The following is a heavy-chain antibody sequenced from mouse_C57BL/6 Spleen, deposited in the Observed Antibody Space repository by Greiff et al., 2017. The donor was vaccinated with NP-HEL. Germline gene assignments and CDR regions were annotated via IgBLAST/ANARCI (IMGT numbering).Heavy chain of an antibody. J-gene: IGHJ1*03. Sequence: EVKLMESGGGLVQPGGSLKLSCAASGFTFSDYYMYWVRQTPEKRLEWVAYISNGGGSTYYPDTVKGRFTISRDNAKNTLYLQMSRLKSEDTAMYYCARSNYGYFDVWGTGTTVTVSS. CDR1: GFTFSDYY. CDR2: ISNGGGST. CDR3: ARSNYGYFDV. V-gene: IGHV5-12*01.